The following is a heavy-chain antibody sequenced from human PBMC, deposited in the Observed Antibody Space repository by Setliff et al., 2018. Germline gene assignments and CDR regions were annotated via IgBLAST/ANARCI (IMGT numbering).Heavy chain of an antibody. CDR1: GYSISSGYY. D-gene: IGHD3-10*01. Sequence: SETLSLTCAVSGYSISSGYYWCWIRQPPGKGLGWIGSIYHSGSTYYNPSLKSRVTISVDTSKNQFSLKLSSVTAADTAVYYCARHHRGVIIYWFDPWDQVTLVTAPQ. V-gene: IGHV4-38-2*01. J-gene: IGHJ5*02. CDR3: ARHHRGVIIYWFDP. CDR2: IYHSGST.